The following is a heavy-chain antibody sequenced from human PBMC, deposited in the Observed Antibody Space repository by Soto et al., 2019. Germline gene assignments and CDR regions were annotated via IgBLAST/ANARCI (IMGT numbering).Heavy chain of an antibody. CDR1: GGSFSGYS. J-gene: IGHJ3*01. Sequence: QGQLQQWGAGLLKPSATLSLTCGVYGGSFSGYSWSWIRQPPGKGLEWIGEINHSGSIYYNPSLHSRVTISGETSNNSFSLILTSVTAADTAIYYCARNRAFDVWGQGTRVTVSS. V-gene: IGHV4-34*01. CDR2: INHSGSI. CDR3: ARNRAFDV.